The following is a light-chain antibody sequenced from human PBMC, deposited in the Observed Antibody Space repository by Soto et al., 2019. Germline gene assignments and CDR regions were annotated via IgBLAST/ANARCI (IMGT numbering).Light chain of an antibody. CDR3: QHYNGYPYT. CDR1: QSIDNC. V-gene: IGKV1-5*01. CDR2: DAS. J-gene: IGKJ2*01. Sequence: IQMTQSPSPLSASIGDRVTITCRASQSIDNCLAWYQQKPGKAPHLLIYDASRLETGVPSRFSGSGSGTEFTLTISSLQADDFATYFCQHYNGYPYTFGPGTKVEIK.